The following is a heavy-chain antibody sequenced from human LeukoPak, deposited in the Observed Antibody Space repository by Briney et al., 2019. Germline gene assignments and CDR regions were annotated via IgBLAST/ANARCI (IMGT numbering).Heavy chain of an antibody. CDR3: ARTPPYCTNGVCYAFDY. CDR1: GYTFTGYY. J-gene: IGHJ4*02. Sequence: ASVKVSCKASGYTFTGYYMHWVRQAPGQGFEWMGWINPNSGGTNYAQKFQGRVTMTRDTSISTAYMELSRLRSDDTAVYYCARTPPYCTNGVCYAFDYWGQGTLVTVSS. V-gene: IGHV1-2*02. CDR2: INPNSGGT. D-gene: IGHD2-8*01.